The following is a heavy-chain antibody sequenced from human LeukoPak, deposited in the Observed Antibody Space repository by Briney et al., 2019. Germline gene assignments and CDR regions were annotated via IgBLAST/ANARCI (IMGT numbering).Heavy chain of an antibody. J-gene: IGHJ4*02. CDR3: AKTSAGIRGGYFDY. CDR1: GFTFSSYA. Sequence: PGGSLRLSCAASGFTFSSYAMSWVRQAPGKGLEWVSLINDSGGNTYYADSVKGPFTISRDNSKNTLFLQMSSLRAEDTAVYYCAKTSAGIRGGYFDYWGQGTLVTVSS. CDR2: INDSGGNT. V-gene: IGHV3-23*01. D-gene: IGHD3-10*01.